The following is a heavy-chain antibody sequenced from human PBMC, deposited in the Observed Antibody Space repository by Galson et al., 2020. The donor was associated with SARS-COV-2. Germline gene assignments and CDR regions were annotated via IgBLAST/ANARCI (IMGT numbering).Heavy chain of an antibody. CDR2: ISGDGRST. D-gene: IGHD1-7*01. J-gene: IGHJ6*03. CDR3: ARDQGTTRPPYYYYMGV. CDR1: GFTFNRDW. Sequence: GGSLRLSCAASGFTFNRDWMHWVRQAPGKGLVWVSRISGDGRSTTYADSVKGRFTVSRDNAKNTLYLQMNSLGDDDTAVYYCARDQGTTRPPYYYYMGVWGKGTTVTVSS. V-gene: IGHV3-74*01.